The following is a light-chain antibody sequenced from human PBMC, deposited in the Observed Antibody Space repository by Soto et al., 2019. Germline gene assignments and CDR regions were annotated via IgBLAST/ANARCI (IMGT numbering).Light chain of an antibody. CDR3: QQSVNSPWT. Sequence: EIVLTQFPGTLSLSPGERATLSCRASQTISSSHLAWYQQKAGQAPRVLIYGASSRATGIPDRFSGSGSGTDFRLTISRLEPEDFAVYYCQQSVNSPWTFGQGTKVEIK. CDR1: QTISSSH. CDR2: GAS. V-gene: IGKV3-20*01. J-gene: IGKJ1*01.